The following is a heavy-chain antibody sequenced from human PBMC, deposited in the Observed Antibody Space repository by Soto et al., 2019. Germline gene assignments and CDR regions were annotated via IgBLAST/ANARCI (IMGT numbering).Heavy chain of an antibody. D-gene: IGHD3-9*01. Sequence: QVQLMDSGGGVVQPGRSLRLSCTTSGFIFNTYAMHWVRQAPGKGLEWVAVMSHDGRNTYYADSVKGRFTISRDNSKNTLYLQMNSLRTEDTAVYYCARPGSGYDILTGHYFYYFHAMDVWGQGTTVTVSS. V-gene: IGHV3-30*04. CDR1: GFIFNTYA. J-gene: IGHJ6*02. CDR3: ARPGSGYDILTGHYFYYFHAMDV. CDR2: MSHDGRNT.